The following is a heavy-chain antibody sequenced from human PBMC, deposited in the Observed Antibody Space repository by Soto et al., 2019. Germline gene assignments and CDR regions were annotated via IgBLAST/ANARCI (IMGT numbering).Heavy chain of an antibody. CDR2: INAYNGNT. V-gene: IGHV1-18*01. CDR3: ARNLGSSGSPGFDI. J-gene: IGHJ3*02. Sequence: ASVEVSCKASGYTFTSYGISWVRQAPGQGLEWMGWINAYNGNTNYAQKLQGRVTMTTDTSTSTAYMELRSLRSDDTAVYYCARNLGSSGSPGFDIWGQGTMVTVSS. D-gene: IGHD6-19*01. CDR1: GYTFTSYG.